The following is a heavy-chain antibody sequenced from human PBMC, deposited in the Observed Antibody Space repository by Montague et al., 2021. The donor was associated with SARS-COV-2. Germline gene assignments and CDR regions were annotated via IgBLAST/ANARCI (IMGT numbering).Heavy chain of an antibody. CDR3: ARLYGSSFDY. J-gene: IGHJ4*02. D-gene: IGHD4-17*01. CDR2: FYYAGGT. CDR1: GGSFSGYY. Sequence: SETLSLTCAVYGGSFSGYYWSWIRQPPGKGLEYIGSFYYAGGTQYNPSLKSRVTISVDTSNDQFFLKMNSVTAADTAVYFCARLYGSSFDYWGQGTLVTVSS. V-gene: IGHV4-34*01.